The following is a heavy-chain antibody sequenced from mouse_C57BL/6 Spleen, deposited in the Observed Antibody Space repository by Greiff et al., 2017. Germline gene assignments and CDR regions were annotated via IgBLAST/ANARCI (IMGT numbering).Heavy chain of an antibody. Sequence: QVQLQQPGAELVKPGASVKMSCKASGYTFTSYWITWVKQRPGQGLEWIGDIYPGSGSTNYNEKFKSKATLTVDTSSSTAYMQLSSLTSEDSAVYYCASSPTMEEGTGFAYWGQGTLVTVSA. D-gene: IGHD2-10*01. CDR3: ASSPTMEEGTGFAY. V-gene: IGHV1-55*01. J-gene: IGHJ3*01. CDR2: IYPGSGST. CDR1: GYTFTSYW.